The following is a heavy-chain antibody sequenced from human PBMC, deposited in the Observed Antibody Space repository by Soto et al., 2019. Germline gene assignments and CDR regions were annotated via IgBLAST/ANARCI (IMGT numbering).Heavy chain of an antibody. CDR1: GGSFSGYY. CDR2: IDHSGST. D-gene: IGHD7-27*01. J-gene: IGHJ4*02. CDR3: ARGSGVPIDY. V-gene: IGHV4-34*01. Sequence: QVQLQQWGAGLLKPSETLSLTCGVNGGSFSGYYWTWIRQSPGKGLEWIGEIDHSGSTDYNPSLKSRLTISGDTAERQFSLNLTSVSAADTGCYFGARGSGVPIDYWGQGILVTVSS.